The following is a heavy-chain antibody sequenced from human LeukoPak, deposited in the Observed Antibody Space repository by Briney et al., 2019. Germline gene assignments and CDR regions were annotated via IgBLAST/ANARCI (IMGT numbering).Heavy chain of an antibody. J-gene: IGHJ4*02. D-gene: IGHD2-2*02. CDR1: GGSISSYY. CDR3: ARGAGYCSSASCYTEGIDY. CDR2: ISYSGSS. Sequence: SETLSLTCTVSGGSISSYYWSWIRQPPGKGLEWIGYISYSGSSNYNPSLKSRVSISVDTSKNQFSLKLSSVTAADTAVYYCARGAGYCSSASCYTEGIDYWGQGTLVTVSS. V-gene: IGHV4-59*08.